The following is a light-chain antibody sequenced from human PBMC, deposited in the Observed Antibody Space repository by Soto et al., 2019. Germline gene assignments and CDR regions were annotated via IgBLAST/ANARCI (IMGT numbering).Light chain of an antibody. CDR3: CSYAGSYYV. J-gene: IGLJ1*01. CDR1: RSDVGGYNY. Sequence: QSALTQPRSVSGSPGQSVTISCTGTRSDVGGYNYVSWYQQHPGKATKLMIYDVSKRPSGVPDRFSGSKSGNTASLTISGLQAEDEADYYCCSYAGSYYVFGTGTKVTVL. V-gene: IGLV2-11*01. CDR2: DVS.